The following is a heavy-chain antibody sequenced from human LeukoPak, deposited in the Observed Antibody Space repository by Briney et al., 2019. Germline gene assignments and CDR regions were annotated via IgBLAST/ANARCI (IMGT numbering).Heavy chain of an antibody. CDR1: GYTFTGYY. CDR3: ARVLRITFGGVIVRPYKYFDY. CDR2: INPNSGGT. Sequence: GASVKVSCKASGYTFTGYYMHWVRQAPGQGLEWMGWINPNSGGTNYAQKFQGRVTMTRDTSISTAYMELSRLRSDDMAVYYCARVLRITFGGVIVRPYKYFDYWGQGTLVTVSS. J-gene: IGHJ4*02. V-gene: IGHV1-2*02. D-gene: IGHD3-16*02.